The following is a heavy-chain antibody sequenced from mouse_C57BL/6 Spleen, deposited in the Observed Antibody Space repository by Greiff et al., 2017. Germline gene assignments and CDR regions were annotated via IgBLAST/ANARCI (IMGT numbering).Heavy chain of an antibody. CDR1: GYTFTSYG. J-gene: IGHJ4*01. V-gene: IGHV1-81*01. Sequence: QVQLQQSGAELARPGASVKLSCKASGYTFTSYGISWVKQRPGQGLEWIGEIYPRSGNTYYNEKFKGKATLTADTSSSTAYMELRSLTSEDSAVYVCARDDGNYPYYYAMDYWGQGTSGTVSS. CDR3: ARDDGNYPYYYAMDY. D-gene: IGHD2-3*01. CDR2: IYPRSGNT.